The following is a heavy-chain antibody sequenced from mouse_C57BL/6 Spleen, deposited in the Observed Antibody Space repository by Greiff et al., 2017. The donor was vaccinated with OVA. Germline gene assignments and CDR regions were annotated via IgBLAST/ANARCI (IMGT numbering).Heavy chain of an antibody. J-gene: IGHJ1*03. CDR1: GYSITSGYY. CDR2: ISYDGSN. D-gene: IGHD1-1*01. CDR3: ATYGSSYHWYFDV. V-gene: IGHV3-6*01. Sequence: EVQLQQSGPGLVKPSQSLSLTCSVTGYSITSGYYWNWIRQFPGNKLEWMGYISYDGSNNYNPSLKNRISITRDTSKNQFFLKLNSVTTEDTATYYCATYGSSYHWYFDVWGTGTTVTVSS.